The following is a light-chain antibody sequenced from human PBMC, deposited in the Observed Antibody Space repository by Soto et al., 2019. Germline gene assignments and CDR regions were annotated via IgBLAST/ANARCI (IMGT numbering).Light chain of an antibody. CDR2: EVS. J-gene: IGLJ1*01. Sequence: QSALTQPASVSGSPGQSITISCTGTSSDVGGYNYVSWYQQHPGKAPKLMICEVSNRPSGVSNRFSGSKSGNTASLTISGLQAEDEAAYYCSSYTSSSTPYVFGPGTKLTVL. V-gene: IGLV2-14*01. CDR1: SSDVGGYNY. CDR3: SSYTSSSTPYV.